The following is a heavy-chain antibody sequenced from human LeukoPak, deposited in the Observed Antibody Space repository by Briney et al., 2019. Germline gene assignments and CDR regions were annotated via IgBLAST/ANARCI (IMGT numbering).Heavy chain of an antibody. CDR3: ARGPGRGYGSGSYGVDY. Sequence: ASVKVSCKASGYTFTSYDINCVRQATGQGLEWMGWMNPNSGNTGYAQKFQGRVTITRNTSISTAYMELSSLRSEDTAVYYCARGPGRGYGSGSYGVDYWGQGTLVTVSS. D-gene: IGHD3-10*01. J-gene: IGHJ4*02. CDR2: MNPNSGNT. CDR1: GYTFTSYD. V-gene: IGHV1-8*03.